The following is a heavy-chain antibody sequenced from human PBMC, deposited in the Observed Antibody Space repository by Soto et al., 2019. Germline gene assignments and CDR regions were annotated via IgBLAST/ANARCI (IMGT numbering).Heavy chain of an antibody. CDR2: IYYSGST. Sequence: SETVSITCTVSGGSISSYYWSWIRQPPGKGLEWIGYIYYSGSTNYNPSLKSRVTISVDTSKNQFSLKLSSVTAADTAVYYCARVVARYDFWSGYSGLNWFDPWGQGTLVTVSS. J-gene: IGHJ5*02. CDR3: ARVVARYDFWSGYSGLNWFDP. CDR1: GGSISSYY. D-gene: IGHD3-3*01. V-gene: IGHV4-59*01.